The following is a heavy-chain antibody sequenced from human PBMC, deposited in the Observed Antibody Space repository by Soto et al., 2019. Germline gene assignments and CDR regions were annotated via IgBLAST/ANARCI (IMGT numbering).Heavy chain of an antibody. CDR1: GDSISNLDYF. J-gene: IGHJ5*01. CDR2: IYKSATT. CDR3: ARGRYCLTGRCFPNWFDS. D-gene: IGHD7-27*01. V-gene: IGHV4-30-4*01. Sequence: SETLSLTCSVSGDSISNLDYFWAWIRQHPGQALEYIGYIYKSATTYYNPSFESRVAISVDTSKSQFSLNVTSVTAADTAVYFCARGRYCLTGRCFPNWFDSWGQGALVTVSS.